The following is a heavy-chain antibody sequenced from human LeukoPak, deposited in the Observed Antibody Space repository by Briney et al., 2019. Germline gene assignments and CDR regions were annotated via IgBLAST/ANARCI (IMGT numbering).Heavy chain of an antibody. J-gene: IGHJ4*02. D-gene: IGHD3-22*01. Sequence: ASVKVSCKASGGTFSSYAISWVRQAPGQGLEWMGGIIPIFGTANYAQKFQGRVTITADESTSTAYMELSSLRSGDTAVYYCASGYYDSSGYYYYDYWGQGTLVTVSS. V-gene: IGHV1-69*01. CDR2: IIPIFGTA. CDR1: GGTFSSYA. CDR3: ASGYYDSSGYYYYDY.